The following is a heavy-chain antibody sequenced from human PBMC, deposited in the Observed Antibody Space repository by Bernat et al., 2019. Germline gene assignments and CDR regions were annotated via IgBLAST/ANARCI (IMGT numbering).Heavy chain of an antibody. CDR2: IYHSGST. CDR1: GYSISSGYY. J-gene: IGHJ5*02. CDR3: ARESLREGCSGGSCSNWFDP. D-gene: IGHD2-15*01. Sequence: QVQLQESGPGLVKPSETLSLTCAVSGYSISSGYYWGWIRQPPGKGLEWIGSIYHSGSTYYNPSLKSRVTISVDTSKNQFSLKLSSVTAADTAVYYCARESLREGCSGGSCSNWFDPWGQGTLVNVSS. V-gene: IGHV4-38-2*02.